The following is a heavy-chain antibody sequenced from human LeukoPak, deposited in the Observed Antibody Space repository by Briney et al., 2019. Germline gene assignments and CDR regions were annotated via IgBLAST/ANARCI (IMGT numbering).Heavy chain of an antibody. J-gene: IGHJ4*02. CDR2: ISAYNGNT. Sequence: ASVKVSCKASNYTSTSYGFTWVRQAPGQGLEWMGWISAYNGNTNYAQKLQGRVTMTTDTSTSTAYLELRSLRSDDTAVYYCARSFYSSSWPNFDYWGQGTLVTVSS. D-gene: IGHD6-13*01. CDR1: NYTSTSYG. V-gene: IGHV1-18*01. CDR3: ARSFYSSSWPNFDY.